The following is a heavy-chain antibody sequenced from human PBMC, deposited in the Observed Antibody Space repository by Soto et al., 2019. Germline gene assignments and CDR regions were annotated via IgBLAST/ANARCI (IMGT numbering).Heavy chain of an antibody. CDR2: IYYSGST. CDR3: ARGTSYYYGSGSSPFDY. J-gene: IGHJ4*02. Sequence: SETLSLTCTVSGGSISSGGYYWSWIRQHPGKGLEWIGYIYYSGSTYYNPSPKSRVTISVDTSKNQFSLKLSSVTAADTAVYYCARGTSYYYGSGSSPFDYWGQGTLVTVSS. D-gene: IGHD3-10*01. V-gene: IGHV4-31*03. CDR1: GGSISSGGYY.